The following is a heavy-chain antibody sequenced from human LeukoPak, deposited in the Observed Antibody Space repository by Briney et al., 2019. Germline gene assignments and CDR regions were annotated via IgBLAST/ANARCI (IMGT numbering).Heavy chain of an antibody. CDR1: GYTVTSYD. D-gene: IGHD2-15*01. V-gene: IGHV1-8*01. J-gene: IGHJ4*02. Sequence: GSVKVSCKASGYTVTSYDINWVRQATGQGLEWMGWMNPNSGNTGYAQKFQGRVTMTRNSSITTAYMELSSLRSEDTAVYYCARRHGRCSDGSCYYPDYWGLGTLVTVSS. CDR2: MNPNSGNT. CDR3: ARRHGRCSDGSCYYPDY.